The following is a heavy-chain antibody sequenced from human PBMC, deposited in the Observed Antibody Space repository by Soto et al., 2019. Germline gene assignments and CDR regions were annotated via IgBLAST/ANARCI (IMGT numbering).Heavy chain of an antibody. V-gene: IGHV3-11*06. CDR2: ISGSSSSYT. Sequence: QVQLVESGGGLVKPGGSPRLSCAASGFTFTDYYMSWIRQAPGKGLEWVSSISGSSSSYTDYADSVKGRFTISRDNAKNSLYLQMNSLRAEDTALYFCARYFPTTSHFDYWGQGTLVTVSS. CDR3: ARYFPTTSHFDY. J-gene: IGHJ4*02. CDR1: GFTFTDYY. D-gene: IGHD4-4*01.